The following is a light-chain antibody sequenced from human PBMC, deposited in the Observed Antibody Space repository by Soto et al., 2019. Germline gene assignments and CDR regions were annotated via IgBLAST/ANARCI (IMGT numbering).Light chain of an antibody. CDR2: DAS. V-gene: IGKV1D-13*01. Sequence: AIQMTQSPSSLSASVGDRVTISCRASQDIRNTLAWFQQKPGEAPKLLIYDASSMESGVPSRFSGSGSGTDFTLTISSLQPEDFATYYCQQFNNYITFGQGTRLEIK. CDR1: QDIRNT. CDR3: QQFNNYIT. J-gene: IGKJ5*01.